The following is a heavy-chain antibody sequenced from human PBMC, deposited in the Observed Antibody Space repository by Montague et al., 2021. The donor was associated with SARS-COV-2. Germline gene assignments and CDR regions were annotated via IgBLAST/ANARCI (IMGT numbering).Heavy chain of an antibody. CDR3: ARDATMVSHSYFDY. V-gene: IGHV4-4*02. CDR1: GGSISSSNW. J-gene: IGHJ4*02. D-gene: IGHD4/OR15-4a*01. Sequence: SETLSLTCAVSGGSISSSNWWSWVRQPPGKGLEWIGEIYHSGSTDYNPSLKSRVTISVDKSKNQFSPKLSSVAAADTAVYYCARDATMVSHSYFDYWGQGTLVTVSS. CDR2: IYHSGST.